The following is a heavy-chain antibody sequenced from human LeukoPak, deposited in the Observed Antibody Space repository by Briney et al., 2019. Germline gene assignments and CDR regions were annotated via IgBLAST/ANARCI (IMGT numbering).Heavy chain of an antibody. J-gene: IGHJ4*02. D-gene: IGHD3-10*01. CDR1: GGSISIYY. Sequence: PSETLSLTCTVSGGSISIYYWGWIRQPPGKGLEWIGSIYYSGITYYNPSLKSRVTISIDTSKNQFSLKLSSVTAADTAVYYCARRGDYWGQGTLVTVSS. CDR3: ARRGDY. V-gene: IGHV4-39*01. CDR2: IYYSGIT.